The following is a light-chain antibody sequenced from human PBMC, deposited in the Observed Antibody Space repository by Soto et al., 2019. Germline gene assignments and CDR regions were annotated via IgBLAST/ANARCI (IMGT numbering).Light chain of an antibody. CDR3: LQDYNYPRT. J-gene: IGKJ1*01. CDR2: GAS. Sequence: IQMTQSPSSLSASVGDRVTITCRASQAIRNDLGWYQQKLGKAPKVLINGASNLQSGVPSRFSGSGSGTEFTLTISSLQPEDFATYFCLQDYNYPRTFGQGTKVDIK. V-gene: IGKV1-6*02. CDR1: QAIRND.